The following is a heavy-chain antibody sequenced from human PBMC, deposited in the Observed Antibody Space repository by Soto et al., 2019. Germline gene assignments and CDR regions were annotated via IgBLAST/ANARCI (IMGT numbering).Heavy chain of an antibody. V-gene: IGHV3-33*01. CDR2: IWYDGSNK. J-gene: IGHJ4*02. CDR1: GFTFSSYG. CDR3: ARSKLLPGYYYGSSPAWIDY. Sequence: GGSLRLSCAASGFTFSSYGMHWVRQAPGKGLEWVAVIWYDGSNKYYADSVKGRFTISRDNSKNTLYLQMNSLRAEDTAVYYCARSKLLPGYYYGSSPAWIDYWGQGTLVTVSS. D-gene: IGHD3-10*01.